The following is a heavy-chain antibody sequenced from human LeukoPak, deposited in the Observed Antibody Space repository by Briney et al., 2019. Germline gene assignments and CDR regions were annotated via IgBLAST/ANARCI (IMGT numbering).Heavy chain of an antibody. J-gene: IGHJ4*02. D-gene: IGHD3-10*01. CDR2: TYDSGST. Sequence: SETLSLTCAVSGGSISSSNWWSWVRQPPGKGLEWIGETYDSGSTKYNPSLKSRVTISVDTSKNQFSLKLSSVTAADTAVYYCARRLLWFGELSNDLDYWGQGTLVTVSS. V-gene: IGHV4-4*02. CDR1: GGSISSSNW. CDR3: ARRLLWFGELSNDLDY.